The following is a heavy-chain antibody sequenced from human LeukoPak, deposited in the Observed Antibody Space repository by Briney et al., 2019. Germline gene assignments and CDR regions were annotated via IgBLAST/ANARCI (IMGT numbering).Heavy chain of an antibody. V-gene: IGHV3-66*01. Sequence: GVLRLSCAASGFTVSSNYMSWVRQAPGKGVEWVSVIYSGGSTYYADSVKGRFTISRDNSKNTLYLQMNSLRAEDTAVYYCARDPGGNWGYWGQGTLVTVSS. CDR2: IYSGGST. CDR1: GFTVSSNY. CDR3: ARDPGGNWGY. D-gene: IGHD7-27*01. J-gene: IGHJ4*02.